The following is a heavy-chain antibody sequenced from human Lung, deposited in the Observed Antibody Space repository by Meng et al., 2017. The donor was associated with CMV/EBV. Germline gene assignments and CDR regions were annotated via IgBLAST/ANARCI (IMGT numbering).Heavy chain of an antibody. Sequence: GESXKISXAASGFTFSPYRMNWVRQAPGKGLEWVSSISSSSYIYYADSVKGRFTISRDNAKNSLYLQMNSLRAEDTAVYYCTCKGYSYGDDACDIWGQGTXVTVSS. CDR3: TCKGYSYGDDACDI. CDR2: ISSSSYI. J-gene: IGHJ3*02. D-gene: IGHD5-18*01. V-gene: IGHV3-21*01. CDR1: GFTFSPYR.